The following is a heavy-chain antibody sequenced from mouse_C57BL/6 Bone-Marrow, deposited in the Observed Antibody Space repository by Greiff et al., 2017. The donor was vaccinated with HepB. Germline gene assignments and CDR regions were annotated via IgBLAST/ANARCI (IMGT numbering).Heavy chain of an antibody. CDR1: GCTFTSYW. Sequence: VQLQQPGAELVRPGSSVKLSCKASGCTFTSYWMHWVKQRPIQGLEWIGNIDPSDSETHYNQKFKDKATLTVDKSSSTAYMQLSSLTSEDSAVYYCARAEYYGRFAYWGQGTLVTVSA. CDR3: ARAEYYGRFAY. J-gene: IGHJ3*01. V-gene: IGHV1-52*01. D-gene: IGHD2-1*01. CDR2: IDPSDSET.